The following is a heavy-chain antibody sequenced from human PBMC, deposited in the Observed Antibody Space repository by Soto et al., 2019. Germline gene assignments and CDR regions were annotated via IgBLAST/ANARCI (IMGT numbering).Heavy chain of an antibody. V-gene: IGHV1-69*02. CDR3: SSVAARPDAEGYYFPF. D-gene: IGHD3-10*01. J-gene: IGHJ4*02. CDR2: IVPILRIA. CDR1: GGTLSSYP. Sequence: QVQLVKSGAEVRKPESSVKVSCRASGGTLSSYPSSWVRQAPGQGLEWMGRIVPILRIANYAQQFQGRGNITADTFTKPVYMVLTDHTSVDTAAYDCSSVAARPDAEGYYFPFWGEGTLVSVSP.